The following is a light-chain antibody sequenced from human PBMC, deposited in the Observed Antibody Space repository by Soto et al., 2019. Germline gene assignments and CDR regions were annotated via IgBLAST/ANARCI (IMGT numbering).Light chain of an antibody. CDR3: HHYGSSWT. Sequence: EIVLTQSPGTLSLSPGERATLSCRASQSVGSSYLTWYQHKPGQAPRLLIYGASNRATGIPDRFSGSGSGTYFTLTISRLEPEDFAVYYCHHYGSSWTFGQGTKVEIK. V-gene: IGKV3-20*01. J-gene: IGKJ1*01. CDR2: GAS. CDR1: QSVGSSY.